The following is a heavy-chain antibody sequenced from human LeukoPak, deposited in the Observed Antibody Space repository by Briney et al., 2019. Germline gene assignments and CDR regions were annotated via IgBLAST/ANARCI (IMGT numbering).Heavy chain of an antibody. CDR2: INDSGTT. Sequence: PSETLSLTSGVYGGSFSDYNWSWLRQSPEKGLEWIGEINDSGTTHYNPSLQSRVTISVDTANHQFSLRLNSLTAADTAVYFCARGLDLEGLDSWGPGTLVTVSS. J-gene: IGHJ4*02. CDR3: ARGLDLEGLDS. CDR1: GGSFSDYN. D-gene: IGHD1-1*01. V-gene: IGHV4-34*01.